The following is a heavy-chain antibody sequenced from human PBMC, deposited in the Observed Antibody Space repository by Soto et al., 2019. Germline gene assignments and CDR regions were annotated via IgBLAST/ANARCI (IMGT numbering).Heavy chain of an antibody. J-gene: IGHJ5*02. V-gene: IGHV3-30-3*01. Sequence: GGSLRLSCVASGFTFSSHAMHWVRQAPGKGLEWVTVISYNGSNKYYADSVKGRFTTSRDNSKNTLYLQMNSLRAEDTAVYYCARDGHYDILTGYKYNWFDPWGQGTLVTVSS. CDR1: GFTFSSHA. D-gene: IGHD3-9*01. CDR2: ISYNGSNK. CDR3: ARDGHYDILTGYKYNWFDP.